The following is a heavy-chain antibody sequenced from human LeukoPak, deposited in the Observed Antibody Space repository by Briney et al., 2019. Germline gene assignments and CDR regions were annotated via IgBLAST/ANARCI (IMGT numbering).Heavy chain of an antibody. J-gene: IGHJ4*02. V-gene: IGHV3-48*04. CDR2: ISGRATNT. CDR1: GYPFSNYG. D-gene: IGHD2-15*01. Sequence: GDSLRLSCAASGYPFSNYGMDWVRQTPGRGLEWISYISGRATNTEYADSVKVRFTISRDNAENTLYLQMDNLRAEDTAVYYCAREGGGYRLFEFWGQGLLVTVSS. CDR3: AREGGGYRLFEF.